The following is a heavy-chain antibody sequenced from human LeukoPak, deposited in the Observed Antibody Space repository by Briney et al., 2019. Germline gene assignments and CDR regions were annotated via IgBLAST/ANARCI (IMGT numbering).Heavy chain of an antibody. CDR3: AREFSDYGPRAFDI. J-gene: IGHJ3*02. V-gene: IGHV4-4*07. D-gene: IGHD3/OR15-3a*01. CDR1: GGSISSYY. CDR2: IYTSGST. Sequence: SETLSLTCTVSGGSISSYYWSWIRQPAGKGLEWIGRIYTSGSTNYNPSLKSRVTMSVDTSKNQFPLKLCSVTAADTAVYYCAREFSDYGPRAFDIWGQGTMVTVSS.